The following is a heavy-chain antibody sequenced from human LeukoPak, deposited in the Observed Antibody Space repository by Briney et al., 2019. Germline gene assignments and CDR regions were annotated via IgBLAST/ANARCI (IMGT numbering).Heavy chain of an antibody. D-gene: IGHD6-19*01. Sequence: GGSLRLSCAASGFSFSSYAMSWVRQAPGKGLEWVSAISGSGGSTYYADSVKGRFTISRDNSKNTLYLQMNSLRAEDTAVYYCAKAQQWLVRYYFDYWGQGTMVTVSS. J-gene: IGHJ4*02. CDR2: ISGSGGST. V-gene: IGHV3-23*01. CDR1: GFSFSSYA. CDR3: AKAQQWLVRYYFDY.